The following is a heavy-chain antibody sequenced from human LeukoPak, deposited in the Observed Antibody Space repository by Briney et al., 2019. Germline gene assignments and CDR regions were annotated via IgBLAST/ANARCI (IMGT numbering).Heavy chain of an antibody. Sequence: GGSLRLSCAASGFTFSSYSMNWVRQAPGKGLEWVSYISSSGSTIYYADSVKGRFTISRDNAKNALYLQMNSLRAEDTAVYYCARLFYYDTSGLWEYFDCWGQGTLVTVSS. CDR2: ISSSGSTI. CDR3: ARLFYYDTSGLWEYFDC. J-gene: IGHJ4*02. CDR1: GFTFSSYS. D-gene: IGHD3-22*01. V-gene: IGHV3-48*04.